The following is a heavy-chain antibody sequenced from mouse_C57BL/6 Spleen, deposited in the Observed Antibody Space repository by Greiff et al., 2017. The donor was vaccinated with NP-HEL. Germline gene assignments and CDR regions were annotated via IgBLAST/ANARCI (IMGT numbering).Heavy chain of an antibody. V-gene: IGHV1-39*01. Sequence: VQLQQPGPELVKPGASVKLSCKASGYSFTNYYMNWVKQSPGQSLEWIGVLDPNYGTTSYNQKFKGKSTLTVDQSSSTAYMQLNSLTSEDSAVYYCARSLDDYDGDYWGQGTTLTVSS. J-gene: IGHJ2*01. D-gene: IGHD2-4*01. CDR2: LDPNYGTT. CDR1: GYSFTNYY. CDR3: ARSLDDYDGDY.